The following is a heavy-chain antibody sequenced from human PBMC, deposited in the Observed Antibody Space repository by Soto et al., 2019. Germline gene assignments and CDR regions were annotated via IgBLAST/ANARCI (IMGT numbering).Heavy chain of an antibody. Sequence: QVQLQESGPGLVKPSETLSLTCTVSGGSISSYYWSWIRQPPGKGLEWIGYIYYSGSTNYNPSLKSRVTISVDTSKNQFSLKLSSVTAADTAVDYCARNAYYDFWSGYYRGAYYYYGMDVWGQGTTVTVSS. CDR1: GGSISSYY. J-gene: IGHJ6*02. V-gene: IGHV4-59*01. D-gene: IGHD3-3*01. CDR2: IYYSGST. CDR3: ARNAYYDFWSGYYRGAYYYYGMDV.